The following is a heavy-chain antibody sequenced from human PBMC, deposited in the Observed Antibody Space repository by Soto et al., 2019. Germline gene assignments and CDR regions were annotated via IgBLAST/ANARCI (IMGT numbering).Heavy chain of an antibody. J-gene: IGHJ4*02. CDR1: GGSISSGGYY. D-gene: IGHD3-10*01. CDR2: IYYSGST. Sequence: SETLSLTCTVSGGSISSGGYYWSWIRQHPGKGLEWIGYIYYSGSTYYNPSLKSRVTISADTSKNQFSLKLSSVTAADTAVYYCARVRYGSFDYWGQGTLVTVSS. CDR3: ARVRYGSFDY. V-gene: IGHV4-31*03.